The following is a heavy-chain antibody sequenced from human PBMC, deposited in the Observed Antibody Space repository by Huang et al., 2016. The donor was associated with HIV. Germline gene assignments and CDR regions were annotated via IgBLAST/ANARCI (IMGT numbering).Heavy chain of an antibody. Sequence: QLQLQESGPGLVKPSETLSLTCTVSGGSISCSSYYWGWIRQPPGKGLEWIGSLYHSGTPYYHPSLKSRVTIAVDTSRTQFSLKLSSVTAAYTAVYYCAAHGRIVGIPAAPLRFDPWGQGTLVTVSS. J-gene: IGHJ5*02. CDR2: LYHSGTP. CDR1: GGSISCSSYY. CDR3: AAHGRIVGIPAAPLRFDP. D-gene: IGHD6-13*01. V-gene: IGHV4-39*01.